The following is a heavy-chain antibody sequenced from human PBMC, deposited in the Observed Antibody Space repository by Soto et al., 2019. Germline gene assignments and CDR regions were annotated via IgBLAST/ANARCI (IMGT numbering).Heavy chain of an antibody. J-gene: IGHJ6*02. Sequence: GASVKVSCKASGYTFTSYYMHWVRQAPGQGLEWMGKIYPSGGSTSYAQKFQGRVTMTRDTSTSTVYMELSSLRSEDTAVYYCARERMTTVVTSYYYYGMDVWGQGTTVTVSS. D-gene: IGHD4-17*01. CDR3: ARERMTTVVTSYYYYGMDV. CDR2: IYPSGGST. CDR1: GYTFTSYY. V-gene: IGHV1-46*01.